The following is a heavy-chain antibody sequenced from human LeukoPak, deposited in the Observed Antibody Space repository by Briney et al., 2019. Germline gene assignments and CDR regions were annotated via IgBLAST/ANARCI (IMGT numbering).Heavy chain of an antibody. J-gene: IGHJ4*02. Sequence: ASVKVSCKASGYTFTSYGISWVRQAPGQGLEWMGWISAYNGNTNYAQKLQGRVTMTTDTSTSTAYMELRSLRSDDTAVYYCARWQYSGTHRPGEGFDYWGQGALITVSS. V-gene: IGHV1-18*01. CDR3: ARWQYSGTHRPGEGFDY. CDR2: ISAYNGNT. D-gene: IGHD1-26*01. CDR1: GYTFTSYG.